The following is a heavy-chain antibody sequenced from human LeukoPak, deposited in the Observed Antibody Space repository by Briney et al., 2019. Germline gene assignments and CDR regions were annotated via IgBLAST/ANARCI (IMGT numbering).Heavy chain of an antibody. V-gene: IGHV1-69*05. CDR2: IIPIFGTA. Sequence: ASVKVSCKASGGTFSSYAISWVRQAPGQGLEWMGGIIPIFGTANYAQKFQGRVTMTRDTSISTAYMELSRLRSDDTAVYYCARVSAAAGLDFDYWGQGTLVTVSS. CDR3: ARVSAAAGLDFDY. CDR1: GGTFSSYA. D-gene: IGHD6-13*01. J-gene: IGHJ4*02.